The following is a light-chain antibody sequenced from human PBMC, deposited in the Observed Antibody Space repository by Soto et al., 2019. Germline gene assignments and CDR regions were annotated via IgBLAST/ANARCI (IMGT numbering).Light chain of an antibody. CDR3: QQGNSFPLT. Sequence: DIQMTQSPYSMSASVGDRVTIACRASQGVSSWLAWYQQKPGRAPKLLISGTSTLQSGVPSRFSGTGSGTDFTLTISSLQPEDSATYYCQQGNSFPLTFGRGTKLDI. CDR1: QGVSSW. V-gene: IGKV1-12*01. CDR2: GTS. J-gene: IGKJ2*01.